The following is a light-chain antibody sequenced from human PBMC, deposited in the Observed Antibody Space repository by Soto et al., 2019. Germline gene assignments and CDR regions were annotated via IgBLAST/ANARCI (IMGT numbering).Light chain of an antibody. CDR1: QGINNE. V-gene: IGKV1-6*01. J-gene: IGKJ1*01. CDR2: AAS. CDR3: LHDYNYPRT. Sequence: ANQMTQSPSSLSASVGDRVIMTCRASQGINNELAWYQQKPGKAPKLLIYAASNLHSGVPSRFSGSGSGTDFALTISSLQPEDFATYFCLHDYNYPRTFGQGTKVE.